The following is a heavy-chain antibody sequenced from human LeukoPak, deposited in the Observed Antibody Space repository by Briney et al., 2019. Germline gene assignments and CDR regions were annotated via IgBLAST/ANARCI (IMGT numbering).Heavy chain of an antibody. J-gene: IGHJ4*02. Sequence: PGGSLRLSCAASGFTFSGYTMNWVRQPPGKGLEWVSNIGTSSTTIYYADSVKGRFTISRDNSKNTLYLQMNSLRAEDTAVYYCAKIPKGGYFDSWGQGTLVTVSS. V-gene: IGHV3-48*01. CDR3: AKIPKGGYFDS. D-gene: IGHD2-2*01. CDR1: GFTFSGYT. CDR2: IGTSSTTI.